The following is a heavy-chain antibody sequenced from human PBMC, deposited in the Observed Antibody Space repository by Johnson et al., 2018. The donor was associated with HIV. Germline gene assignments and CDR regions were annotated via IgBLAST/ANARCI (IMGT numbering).Heavy chain of an antibody. V-gene: IGHV3-30*04. J-gene: IGHJ3*02. D-gene: IGHD3/OR15-3a*01. Sequence: VQLVESGGGVVQPGRSLRLSCAASGFTFSSYAMHWVRQAPGKGLEWVAVISYDGRNKYYADSVKGRFTISRENVKNSLYLQMNSLRAGDTAVYYCARDGLAANAFDTWGQGTMVTVSS. CDR3: ARDGLAANAFDT. CDR2: ISYDGRNK. CDR1: GFTFSSYA.